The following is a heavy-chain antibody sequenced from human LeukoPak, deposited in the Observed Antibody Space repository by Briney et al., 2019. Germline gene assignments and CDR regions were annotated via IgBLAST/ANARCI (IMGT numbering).Heavy chain of an antibody. CDR3: ARDYCSGGNCYSGDYYYFHMDV. CDR1: GFTFSSYS. D-gene: IGHD2-15*01. Sequence: PGGSLRLSCAASGFTFSSYSMNWVRQAPGKGLEWVSSISSSSSYIHYADSVRGRFTISRDDAKNSLYLQMNSLRVEDTAVYYCARDYCSGGNCYSGDYYYFHMDVWGKGTTVTVSS. J-gene: IGHJ6*03. CDR2: ISSSSSYI. V-gene: IGHV3-21*01.